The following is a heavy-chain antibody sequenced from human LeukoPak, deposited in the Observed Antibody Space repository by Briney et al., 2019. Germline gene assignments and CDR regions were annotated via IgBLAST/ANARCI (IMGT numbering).Heavy chain of an antibody. J-gene: IGHJ1*01. D-gene: IGHD3-22*01. CDR2: IKRETDGGTI. CDR1: GFTLNNAW. V-gene: IGHV3-15*01. CDR3: TTDRYYDNSELQFQH. Sequence: GGSLRLSCAASGFTLNNAWMSWVRQAPGKGLEWLRRIKRETDGGTIDYAAPVKGRFTISRDDSRNTLYLQMDSLRIEDTAVYYCTTDRYYDNSELQFQHWGQGTLVTVSS.